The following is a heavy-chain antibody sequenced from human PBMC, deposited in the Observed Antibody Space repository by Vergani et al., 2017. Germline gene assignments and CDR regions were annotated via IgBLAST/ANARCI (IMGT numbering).Heavy chain of an antibody. Sequence: QLQLQESGPGLVKPSETLSLTCTVSGGSISSSSYYWGWIRPPPGKGLEWIGSLYYSGSTYYNPSLKSRVTISVDTSKNQFSLKLSSVTAADTAGYYCARXKYYDYVWGGYRPPPDYWGQGTLVTVSS. V-gene: IGHV4-39*07. D-gene: IGHD3-16*02. CDR3: ARXKYYDYVWGGYRPPPDY. CDR2: LYYSGST. CDR1: GGSISSSSYY. J-gene: IGHJ4*02.